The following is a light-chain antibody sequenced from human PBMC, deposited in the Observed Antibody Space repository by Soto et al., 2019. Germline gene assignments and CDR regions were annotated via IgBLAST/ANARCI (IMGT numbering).Light chain of an antibody. Sequence: IEMTQSPSTLSASVGDRVPITCRASQGISSNLAWYQQKSEKALNLMFYAASTSRSGVPSRFSSREAGTDFTSTFSRRKDEDCACYSGHERKSCPGTLGQGTRVEIK. V-gene: IGKV1-9*01. CDR2: AAS. CDR1: QGISSN. CDR3: HERKSCPGT. J-gene: IGKJ5*01.